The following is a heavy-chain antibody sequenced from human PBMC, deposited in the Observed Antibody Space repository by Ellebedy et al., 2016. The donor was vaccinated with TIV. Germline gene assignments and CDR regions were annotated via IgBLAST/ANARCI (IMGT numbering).Heavy chain of an antibody. Sequence: SETLSLTXTVSGGSLSSSDYYWASIRQPPGKGLEWICNIYYTGNTHYRPSFKSRVTISVDTSKNQLSLKLSSVTAADTAVYYSVSGPNIDSFPFWGQGTLVTVSS. D-gene: IGHD5-12*01. CDR2: IYYTGNT. V-gene: IGHV4-39*01. J-gene: IGHJ4*01. CDR3: VSGPNIDSFPF. CDR1: GGSLSSSDYY.